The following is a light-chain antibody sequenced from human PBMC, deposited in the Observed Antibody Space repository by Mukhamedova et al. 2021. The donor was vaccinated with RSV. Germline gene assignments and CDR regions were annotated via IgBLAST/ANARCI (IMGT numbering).Light chain of an antibody. Sequence: QQKLGQPPRLLIYGASNRPGGIPDRFRGSGSGTDFTLTITRLEPEDFAVYYCQQYGSLPCTSGQGTKLEIK. V-gene: IGKV3-20*01. J-gene: IGKJ2*02. CDR3: QQYGSLPCT. CDR2: GAS.